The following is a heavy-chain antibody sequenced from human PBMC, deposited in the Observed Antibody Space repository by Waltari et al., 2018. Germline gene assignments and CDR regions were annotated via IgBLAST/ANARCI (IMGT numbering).Heavy chain of an antibody. D-gene: IGHD3-10*01. Sequence: QVHLVESGGGVVQPGRSLRLSCAASGFTFSSYGMHWVRQAPGQGLEWVALLSYDGSNQSYAASVKGRFTISRDNSTNPLSLQMSSLRAEDTAVYYCAKVSGSIRDRRGSPPGDYWGQGTLVTVSS. J-gene: IGHJ4*02. CDR3: AKVSGSIRDRRGSPPGDY. CDR2: LSYDGSNQ. V-gene: IGHV3-30*18. CDR1: GFTFSSYG.